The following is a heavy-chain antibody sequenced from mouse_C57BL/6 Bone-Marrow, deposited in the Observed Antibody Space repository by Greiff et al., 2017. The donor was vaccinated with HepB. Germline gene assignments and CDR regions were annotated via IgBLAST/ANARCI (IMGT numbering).Heavy chain of an antibody. Sequence: VQLQQPGAELVKPGASVKLSCKASGYTFTSYWMHWVKQRPGQGLEWIGMIHPNSGSTNYNEKFKSKATLTVDKSSSTAYMQLSSLTSEDSAVYYCARWLLRYWYFDVWGTGTTVTVSS. V-gene: IGHV1-64*01. CDR1: GYTFTSYW. J-gene: IGHJ1*03. D-gene: IGHD2-3*01. CDR3: ARWLLRYWYFDV. CDR2: IHPNSGST.